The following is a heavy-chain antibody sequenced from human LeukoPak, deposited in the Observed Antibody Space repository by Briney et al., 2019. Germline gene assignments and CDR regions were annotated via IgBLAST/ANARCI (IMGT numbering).Heavy chain of an antibody. V-gene: IGHV4-39*07. J-gene: IGHJ4*02. D-gene: IGHD3-16*01. CDR3: ARDRGGPTRGYFDY. CDR2: IYHSGST. CDR1: GGSISSSSYY. Sequence: PETLSLTCTVSGGSISSSSYYWGWIRQPPGKGLEWIGSIYHSGSTYYNPSLKSRVTISVDTSKNQFSLKLSSVTAADTAVYYCARDRGGPTRGYFDYWGQGTLVTVSS.